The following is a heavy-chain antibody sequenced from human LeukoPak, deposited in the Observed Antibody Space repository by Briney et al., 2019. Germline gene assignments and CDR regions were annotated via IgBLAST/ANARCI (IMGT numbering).Heavy chain of an antibody. J-gene: IGHJ4*02. Sequence: GGSLRLSCAASGFSFSDYWMYWVRQAPGKGLVWVPRINSDGSSKNYADSVKGRFTISRDNAKNTHYLQMNSLRAEDTAVYYCARDRIGDSVIYFDSWGQGTLVTVSS. CDR1: GFSFSDYW. D-gene: IGHD4-17*01. CDR2: INSDGSSK. CDR3: ARDRIGDSVIYFDS. V-gene: IGHV3-74*01.